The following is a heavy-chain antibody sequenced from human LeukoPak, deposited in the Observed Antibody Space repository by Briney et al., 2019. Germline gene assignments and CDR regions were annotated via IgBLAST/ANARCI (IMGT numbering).Heavy chain of an antibody. D-gene: IGHD3-9*01. V-gene: IGHV3-74*01. CDR3: ARDFPNYDILTGCGGYGMDV. Sequence: GGSLRLSCAASGFTFSSYWMHWVRQAPGKGLVWVSRINSDGSSTSYADSVKGRFTISRDNAKNTLYLQMNSLRAEDTAVYYCARDFPNYDILTGCGGYGMDVWGQGTTVTVSS. CDR1: GFTFSSYW. J-gene: IGHJ6*02. CDR2: INSDGSST.